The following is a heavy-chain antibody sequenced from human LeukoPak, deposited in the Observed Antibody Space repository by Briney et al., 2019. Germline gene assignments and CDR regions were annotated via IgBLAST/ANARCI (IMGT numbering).Heavy chain of an antibody. Sequence: PSETLSLTCTVSGGSISRYYWSWIRQPPGKGLEWIGYVYHRGSTNYNPSLKSRVTISVDTSKNQFSLKLSSVTAADTAVYYCARVPLGQLVHDYYYYMDVWGKGTTVTVSS. V-gene: IGHV4-59*01. CDR3: ARVPLGQLVHDYYYYMDV. D-gene: IGHD6-6*01. CDR2: VYHRGST. CDR1: GGSISRYY. J-gene: IGHJ6*03.